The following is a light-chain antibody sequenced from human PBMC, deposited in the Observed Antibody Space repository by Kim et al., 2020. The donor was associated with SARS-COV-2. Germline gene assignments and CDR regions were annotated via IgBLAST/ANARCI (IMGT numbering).Light chain of an antibody. CDR2: GKN. CDR3: NSRDSSGNHVV. J-gene: IGLJ2*01. CDR1: SLRSYY. V-gene: IGLV3-19*01. Sequence: ALGQTVMITCQGDSLRSYYASWYQQKPGQAPVLVIYGKNTRPSGIPDRFSGYSAGSTASLTITGAQAEDEADYYCNSRDSSGNHVVFGGGTKLTVL.